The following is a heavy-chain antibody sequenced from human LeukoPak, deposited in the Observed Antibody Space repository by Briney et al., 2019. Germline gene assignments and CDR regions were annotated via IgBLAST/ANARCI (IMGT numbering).Heavy chain of an antibody. J-gene: IGHJ3*02. V-gene: IGHV4-38-2*02. CDR2: IYHSGST. D-gene: IGHD2-2*01. CDR3: ARAETYQLLSDAFDI. Sequence: SETLSLTCTVSGYSISSGYYWGWIRQPPGKGLEWIGSIYHSGSTYYNPSLKSRVTISVDTSKNQFSLKLSSVTAADTAVYYCARAETYQLLSDAFDIWGQGTMVTVSS. CDR1: GYSISSGYY.